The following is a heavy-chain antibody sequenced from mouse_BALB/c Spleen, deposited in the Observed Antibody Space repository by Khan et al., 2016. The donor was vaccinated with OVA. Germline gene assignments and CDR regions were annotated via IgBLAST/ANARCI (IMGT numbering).Heavy chain of an antibody. J-gene: IGHJ4*01. Sequence: LVESGPELKKPGATVKISCKASGYTFTNYGMNWVKQAPGKALKWMGWISTYTGEPTYADDFKGRFAFSLETSASTAYLQINNLKYEDTATYVCKCPPQFTYVLVYWGQGTSVTVSS. V-gene: IGHV9-3-1*01. D-gene: IGHD6-1*01. CDR3: KCPPQFTYVLVY. CDR2: ISTYTGEP. CDR1: GYTFTNYG.